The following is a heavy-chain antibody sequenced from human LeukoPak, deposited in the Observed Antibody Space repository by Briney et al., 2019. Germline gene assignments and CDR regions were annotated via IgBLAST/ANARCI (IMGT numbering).Heavy chain of an antibody. J-gene: IGHJ4*02. CDR2: INHSGST. CDR3: ARGSGYSGANY. Sequence: SETLSLTCAVHGGSFSGYDWSWIRQPPGKGLEWIGEINHSGSTNYNPSLKSRVTISVDTSKNQFSLKLNSVTAADTAVYYCARGSGYSGANYWGQGTLVTVSS. V-gene: IGHV4-34*01. D-gene: IGHD2-15*01. CDR1: GGSFSGYD.